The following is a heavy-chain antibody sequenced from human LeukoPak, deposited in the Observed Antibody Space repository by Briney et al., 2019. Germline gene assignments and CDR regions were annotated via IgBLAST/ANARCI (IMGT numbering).Heavy chain of an antibody. D-gene: IGHD6-19*01. CDR3: ARGSGWYYFDY. V-gene: IGHV3-53*01. CDR1: GFTVNSNY. Sequence: GGSLRLSCAASGFTVNSNYMSWVRQAPGKGLEWVSVIYSGGSTYYADSVKGRFTISRDNSKNTLYLQMNSLRAEDTAVYYCARGSGWYYFDYWGQGTLVTVSS. CDR2: IYSGGST. J-gene: IGHJ4*02.